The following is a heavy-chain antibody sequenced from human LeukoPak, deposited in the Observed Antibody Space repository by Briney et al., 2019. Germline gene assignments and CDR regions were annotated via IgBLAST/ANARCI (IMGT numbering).Heavy chain of an antibody. J-gene: IGHJ4*02. Sequence: GGSLRLSCAASGFTFSSYSMNWVRQAPGKGLEWVSSISSSSYIYYADSVKGRFTISRDNAKNSLYLQMNSLRAEDTAVCYCATPVRIAAAGTGGGYWGQGTLVTVSS. CDR1: GFTFSSYS. CDR2: ISSSSYI. D-gene: IGHD6-13*01. CDR3: ATPVRIAAAGTGGGY. V-gene: IGHV3-21*01.